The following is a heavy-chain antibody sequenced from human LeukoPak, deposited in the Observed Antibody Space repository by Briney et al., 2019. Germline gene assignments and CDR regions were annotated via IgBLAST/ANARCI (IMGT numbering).Heavy chain of an antibody. Sequence: GGSLRLSCEASGFIFSGYSMHWVRQAPGKGLEYVSVISPEGTTTYYTNSVKGRFTISRDNSKNTLYLQMGSPRDEDTAMYYCAREQPAGSTDYWGQGTLVTVSS. J-gene: IGHJ4*02. V-gene: IGHV3-64*01. CDR3: AREQPAGSTDY. D-gene: IGHD2-2*01. CDR2: ISPEGTTT. CDR1: GFIFSGYS.